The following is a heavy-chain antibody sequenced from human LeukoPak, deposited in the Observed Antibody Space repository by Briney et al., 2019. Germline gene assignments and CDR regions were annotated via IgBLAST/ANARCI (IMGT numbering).Heavy chain of an antibody. CDR1: GFTFSNSW. J-gene: IGHJ4*02. V-gene: IGHV3-15*05. CDR2: IKSKTDGGTT. Sequence: SGGSLRLSCAASGFTFSNSWMSWVRQAPGKGLEWVGRIKSKTDGGTTDYAAPVKGRFSISRDDSKHTLFLQMSSLKTEHTAVYYCTTDNKYGDFGLDYLGEGALVTVSS. CDR3: TTDNKYGDFGLDY. D-gene: IGHD4-17*01.